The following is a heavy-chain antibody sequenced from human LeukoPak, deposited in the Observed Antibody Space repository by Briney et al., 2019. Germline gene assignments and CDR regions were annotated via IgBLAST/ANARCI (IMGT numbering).Heavy chain of an antibody. CDR1: GLRFSDYY. CDR3: ARDLPYYYDSSGYYEDY. CDR2: ISSGGDIM. Sequence: GGSLRLSCAASGLRFSDYYVSWIRQAPGKGLQWVSYISSGGDIMHYADSVKGRFTISRDNAKNSLYLQMNSLRAEDTAVYYCARDLPYYYDSSGYYEDYWGQGTLVTVSS. J-gene: IGHJ4*02. V-gene: IGHV3-11*04. D-gene: IGHD3-22*01.